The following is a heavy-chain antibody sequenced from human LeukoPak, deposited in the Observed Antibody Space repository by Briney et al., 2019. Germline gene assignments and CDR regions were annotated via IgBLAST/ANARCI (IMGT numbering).Heavy chain of an antibody. CDR1: GYMFTGYY. CDR2: INPNSGGT. J-gene: IGHJ4*02. Sequence: ASVKVSCTASGYMFTGYYMHWVRQAPGQGLEWMGWINPNSGGTNYAQKFQGRVTMTRDTSISTAYMELSSLRSDDTAVYYCARGYCSGDCFTLFDYWGQGTLVTVSS. V-gene: IGHV1-2*02. D-gene: IGHD2-21*02. CDR3: ARGYCSGDCFTLFDY.